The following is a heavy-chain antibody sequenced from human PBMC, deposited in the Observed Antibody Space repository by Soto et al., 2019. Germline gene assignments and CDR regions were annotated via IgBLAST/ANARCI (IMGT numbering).Heavy chain of an antibody. Sequence: KPSETLSLTCTVSGGSISSGGYYWSWIRQHPGKGLEWIGYIYYSGSTYYNPSLKSRVTISVDTSKNQFSLKLSSVTAADTAVYYCARSRERWFDPWGQGTLVTVSS. J-gene: IGHJ5*02. CDR1: GGSISSGGYY. V-gene: IGHV4-31*03. CDR3: ARSRERWFDP. D-gene: IGHD1-26*01. CDR2: IYYSGST.